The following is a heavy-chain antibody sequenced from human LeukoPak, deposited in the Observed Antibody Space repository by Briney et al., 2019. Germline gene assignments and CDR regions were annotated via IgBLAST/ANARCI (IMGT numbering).Heavy chain of an antibody. Sequence: ASAKVSCKASGYTFTDYYIHWVRQAPGQGLEWMGWVNPRSGGTSYAQKFQGRVTMTRDTSISTAYMELSSLISDDTAVYYCARDIGDYYGSGSYWLLWGQGTLVTVSS. CDR3: ARDIGDYYGSGSYWLL. CDR1: GYTFTDYY. CDR2: VNPRSGGT. J-gene: IGHJ4*02. V-gene: IGHV1-2*02. D-gene: IGHD3-10*01.